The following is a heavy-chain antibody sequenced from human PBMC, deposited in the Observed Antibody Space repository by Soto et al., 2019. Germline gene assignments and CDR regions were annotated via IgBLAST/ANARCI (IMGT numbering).Heavy chain of an antibody. CDR2: ISAYNGYT. Sequence: QVQLVQSGAEVKKPGASVKVSCKASGYTFTTFGISWVRQAPGQGLEWMGWISAYNGYTNYAQKLQGRVTMTTDTSTSTAYMELMSLRSDETAVYYCARDPTIFGVVQNYGMDVWGQGTTVTVSS. V-gene: IGHV1-18*01. D-gene: IGHD3-3*01. J-gene: IGHJ6*02. CDR3: ARDPTIFGVVQNYGMDV. CDR1: GYTFTTFG.